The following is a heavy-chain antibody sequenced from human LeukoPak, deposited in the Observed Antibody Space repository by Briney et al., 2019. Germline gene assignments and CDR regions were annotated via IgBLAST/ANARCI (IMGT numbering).Heavy chain of an antibody. J-gene: IGHJ4*02. D-gene: IGHD3-22*01. Sequence: PGGSLRLSCAASGFTFSSYGMHWVRQAPGKGLEWVAVISYDGSNKYYADSVKGRFTISRDNSKNTLYLQMNSLRAEDTAVYYCAKDLVVVLWGQGTLVTVSS. V-gene: IGHV3-30*18. CDR3: AKDLVVVL. CDR2: ISYDGSNK. CDR1: GFTFSSYG.